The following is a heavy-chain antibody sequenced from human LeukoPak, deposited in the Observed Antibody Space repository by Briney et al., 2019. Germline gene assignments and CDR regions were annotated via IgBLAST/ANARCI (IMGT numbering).Heavy chain of an antibody. CDR2: IRYDGSDK. J-gene: IGHJ5*02. CDR1: EFTFRNYD. CDR3: AKDPGLRFLEFDP. V-gene: IGHV3-30*02. D-gene: IGHD3-3*01. Sequence: GGSLRLSCAASEFTFRNYDMHWVRQAPGKGPEGVAFIRYDGSDKYYTDSVKGRFTISRDNSKNTLYLQMNSLRTEDTAVYSCAKDPGLRFLEFDPWGQGTLVTVSS.